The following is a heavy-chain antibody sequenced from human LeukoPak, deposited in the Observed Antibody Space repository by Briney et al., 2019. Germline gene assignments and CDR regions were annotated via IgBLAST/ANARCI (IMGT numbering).Heavy chain of an antibody. V-gene: IGHV4-31*03. Sequence: PSETLSLTCTVSGGSISSSSYYWGWIRQPPGKGLEWIGYIYYSGSTYYNPSLKSRVSRLVDTSKNQFSLKLSSVTAADTAVYYCARRLKGYSNGGGGFDYWGQGTLVTVSS. J-gene: IGHJ4*02. CDR3: ARRLKGYSNGGGGFDY. CDR1: GGSISSSSYY. CDR2: IYYSGST. D-gene: IGHD4-11*01.